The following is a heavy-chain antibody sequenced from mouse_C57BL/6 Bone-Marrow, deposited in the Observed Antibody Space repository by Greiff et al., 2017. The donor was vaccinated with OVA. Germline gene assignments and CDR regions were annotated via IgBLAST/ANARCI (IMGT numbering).Heavy chain of an antibody. CDR1: GFSLSTSGMG. V-gene: IGHV8-12*01. J-gene: IGHJ3*01. CDR3: ARRRFSGGFAY. Sequence: QVTLKVCGPGILQSSQTLSLTCSFSGFSLSTSGMGVSWIRQPSGKGLEWLAHIYWDDDKRYNPSLKSRLTISKDTSRNQVFLKITSVDTADTATYYCARRRFSGGFAYWGQGTLVTVSA. CDR2: IYWDDDK.